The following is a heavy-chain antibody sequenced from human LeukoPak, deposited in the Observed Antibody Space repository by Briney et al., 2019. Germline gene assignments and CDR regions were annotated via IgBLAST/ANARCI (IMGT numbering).Heavy chain of an antibody. CDR2: IYTSGST. D-gene: IGHD2-2*01. Sequence: PSETLSLTCTVSGGSISSYYWSWIRQPPGKGLEWIGCIYTSGSTNYNPSLKSRVTISVDTSKNQLSLKLSSVTAADTAVYYRARKYCSSTRCYDYFDYWGQGTLVTVSS. CDR1: GGSISSYY. V-gene: IGHV4-4*09. J-gene: IGHJ4*02. CDR3: ARKYCSSTRCYDYFDY.